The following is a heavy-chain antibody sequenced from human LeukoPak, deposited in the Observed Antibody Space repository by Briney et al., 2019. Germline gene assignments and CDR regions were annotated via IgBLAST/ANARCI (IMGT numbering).Heavy chain of an antibody. CDR2: INHSGST. CDR1: GGSFSGYY. CDR3: APLPLGYSSSNWFDP. V-gene: IGHV4-34*01. D-gene: IGHD6-13*01. J-gene: IGHJ5*02. Sequence: SETLSLTCAVYGGSFSGYYWSWIRQPPGKGLEWIGEINHSGSTNYNPSLKSRVTISVDTSKNQFSLKLSSVTAADTAVYYCAPLPLGYSSSNWFDPWGQGTLVTVSS.